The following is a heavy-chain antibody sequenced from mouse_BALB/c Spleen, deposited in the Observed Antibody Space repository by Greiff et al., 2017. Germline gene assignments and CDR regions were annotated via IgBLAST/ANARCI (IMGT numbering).Heavy chain of an antibody. CDR2: ISSGGST. V-gene: IGHV5-6-5*01. CDR3: ARYPHYYGSSYEAAMDY. J-gene: IGHJ4*01. CDR1: GFTFSSYA. D-gene: IGHD1-1*01. Sequence: EVKLQESGGGLVKPGGSLKLSCAASGFTFSSYAMSWVRQTPEKRLEWVASISSGGSTYYPDSVKGRFTISRDNARNILYLQMSSLRSEDTAMYYCARYPHYYGSSYEAAMDYWGQGTSVTVSS.